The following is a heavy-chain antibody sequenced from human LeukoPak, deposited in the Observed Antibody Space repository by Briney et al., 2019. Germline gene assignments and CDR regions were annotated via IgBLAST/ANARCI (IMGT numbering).Heavy chain of an antibody. D-gene: IGHD3-3*01. Sequence: ASVKVSCKASGYTFTSYGISWVRQAPGQGLEWMGWISAYNGNTNYAQKLQGRVTMTTDTSTSTAYTELRSLRSDDTAVYYCARDRDYDFWSGYYTGDAFDIWGQGTMVTVSS. J-gene: IGHJ3*02. CDR1: GYTFTSYG. CDR3: ARDRDYDFWSGYYTGDAFDI. V-gene: IGHV1-18*01. CDR2: ISAYNGNT.